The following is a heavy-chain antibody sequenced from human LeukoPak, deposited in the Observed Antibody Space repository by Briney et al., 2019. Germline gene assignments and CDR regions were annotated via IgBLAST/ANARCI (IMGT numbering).Heavy chain of an antibody. CDR1: GGSFSGYY. D-gene: IGHD3-10*01. Sequence: PSETLSLTCAVYGGSFSGYYWSWIRQPPGKGLERIGEINHSGSTNYNPSLKSRVTISVDTSKNQFSLKLSSVTAADTAVYYCARTYYYGSGSYYNRVRFDYWGQGTLVTVSS. CDR2: INHSGST. CDR3: ARTYYYGSGSYYNRVRFDY. J-gene: IGHJ4*02. V-gene: IGHV4-34*01.